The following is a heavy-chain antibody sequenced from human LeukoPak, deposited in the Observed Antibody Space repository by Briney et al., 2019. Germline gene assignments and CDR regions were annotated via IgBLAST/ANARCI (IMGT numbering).Heavy chain of an antibody. Sequence: SETLSLTCTVSGGSISSSTYYWSWIRQPAGKGLEWIGRIYTSGSTNYNPSLKSRVTMSVDTSKNQFSLKLSSVTAADTAVYYCARDGLRYCGGDCPPNWFDPWGQGTLVTVSS. D-gene: IGHD2-21*02. V-gene: IGHV4-61*02. J-gene: IGHJ5*02. CDR1: GGSISSSTYY. CDR3: ARDGLRYCGGDCPPNWFDP. CDR2: IYTSGST.